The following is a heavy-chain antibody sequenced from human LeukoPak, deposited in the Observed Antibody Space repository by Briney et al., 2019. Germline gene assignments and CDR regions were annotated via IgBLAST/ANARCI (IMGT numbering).Heavy chain of an antibody. D-gene: IGHD3-10*01. Sequence: ASVKVSCKASGGTFSSYAISWVRQAPGQGLEWMGGIIPIFGTANYAQKFQGRVTITADESTSTAYMELSSLRSEDTAVYYCARGYITMVRGVEYNAEYFQHWGQGTLVTVSS. J-gene: IGHJ1*01. CDR3: ARGYITMVRGVEYNAEYFQH. V-gene: IGHV1-69*13. CDR1: GGTFSSYA. CDR2: IIPIFGTA.